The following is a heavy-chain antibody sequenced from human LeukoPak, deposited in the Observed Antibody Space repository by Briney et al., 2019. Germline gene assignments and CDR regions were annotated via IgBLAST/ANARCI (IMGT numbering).Heavy chain of an antibody. Sequence: GGSLRLSCAASGFTFRNYAMHWVRQAPGKGLEWVALISYDGSNKYYADSVKGRFSISRDNAKNSLYLQMNSLRAEDTAVYYCARYYDILTGYPDYWGQGTLVTVSS. J-gene: IGHJ4*02. D-gene: IGHD3-9*01. CDR1: GFTFRNYA. CDR2: ISYDGSNK. CDR3: ARYYDILTGYPDY. V-gene: IGHV3-30-3*01.